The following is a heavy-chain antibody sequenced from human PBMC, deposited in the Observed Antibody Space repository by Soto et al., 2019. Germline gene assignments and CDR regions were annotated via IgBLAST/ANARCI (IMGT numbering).Heavy chain of an antibody. V-gene: IGHV3-9*01. CDR1: GFSFDEYG. J-gene: IGHJ6*02. D-gene: IGHD3-22*01. CDR3: AKDKGKDSSSPAQYCGMDV. Sequence: EVQLVESGGGFIQPGGSLRLSCAASGFSFDEYGMHWIRHSPGKGLEWVSGISLNSHYIGYADSVKGRFTISRDNAKNSLYLQMNSLGAEDTALYYCAKDKGKDSSSPAQYCGMDVWGQGTAVIVSS. CDR2: ISLNSHYI.